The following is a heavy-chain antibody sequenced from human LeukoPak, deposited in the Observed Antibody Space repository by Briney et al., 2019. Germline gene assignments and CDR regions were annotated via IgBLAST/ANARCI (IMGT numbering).Heavy chain of an antibody. CDR1: GGSISSSSYY. D-gene: IGHD3-22*01. Sequence: SETLSLTCTVSGGSISSSSYYWGWIRQPPGKGLEWIGSIYYSGSTYYNPSLKSRVTISVDTSKNQFSLKLSSVTAADTAVYYCARAPYSSYGDYWGQGTLVTASS. J-gene: IGHJ4*02. CDR2: IYYSGST. V-gene: IGHV4-39*07. CDR3: ARAPYSSYGDY.